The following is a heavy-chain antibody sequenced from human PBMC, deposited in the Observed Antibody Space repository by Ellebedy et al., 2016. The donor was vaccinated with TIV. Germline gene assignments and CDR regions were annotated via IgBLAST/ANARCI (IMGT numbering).Heavy chain of an antibody. V-gene: IGHV3-48*02. D-gene: IGHD4-17*01. CDR3: ARDPPGDYGYDYYFDY. CDR1: GFTFSSYS. J-gene: IGHJ4*02. CDR2: ISSSSSTI. Sequence: PGGSLRLSCAASGFTFSSYSTNWVRQAPGKGLEWVSYISSSSSTIYYADSVKGRFTISRDNAKNSLYLQMNSLRDEDTAVYYCARDPPGDYGYDYYFDYWGQGTLVTVSS.